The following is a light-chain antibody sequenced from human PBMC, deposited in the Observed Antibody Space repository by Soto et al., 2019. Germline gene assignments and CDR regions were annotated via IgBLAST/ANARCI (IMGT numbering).Light chain of an antibody. CDR1: QSVSNNY. J-gene: IGKJ1*01. CDR3: QQYGSSPT. Sequence: EIVLTQSPGTLVLSPGDRATLSCLASQSVSNNYLAWYQQKPGQAPGLLIYGASNRATGIPDRFSGSGSGTDYTLTISRLEPEDFAVYYCQQYGSSPTFGQGTKVDI. V-gene: IGKV3-20*01. CDR2: GAS.